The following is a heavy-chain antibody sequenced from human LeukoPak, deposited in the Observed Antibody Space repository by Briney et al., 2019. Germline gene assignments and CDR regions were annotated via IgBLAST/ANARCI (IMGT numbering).Heavy chain of an antibody. D-gene: IGHD3-10*01. CDR1: GYSISSGYY. CDR2: IYFSGST. V-gene: IGHV4-38-2*02. J-gene: IGHJ6*02. Sequence: PSETLSLTCTVSGYSISSGYYWGWIRQPPGKGLEWIGSIYFSGSTYYNPSLKSRVTISVDTSKNQFSLKLSSVTAADTAVYYCARSSGSYLYYGMDVWGQGTTVTVSS. CDR3: ARSSGSYLYYGMDV.